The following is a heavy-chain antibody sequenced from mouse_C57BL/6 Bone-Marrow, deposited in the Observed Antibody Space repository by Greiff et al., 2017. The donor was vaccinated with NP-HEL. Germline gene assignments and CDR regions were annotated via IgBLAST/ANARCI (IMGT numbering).Heavy chain of an antibody. Sequence: EVMLVESGGGLVKPGGSLKLSCAASGFTFSDYGMHWVRQAPEKGLEWVAYISSGSSTIYYADTVKGRFTISRDNAKNTLFLQMTSLRSEDTAMYYGARPIYGTYYAMDYWGQGTSVTVSS. CDR1: GFTFSDYG. CDR2: ISSGSSTI. J-gene: IGHJ4*01. D-gene: IGHD1-1*01. CDR3: ARPIYGTYYAMDY. V-gene: IGHV5-17*01.